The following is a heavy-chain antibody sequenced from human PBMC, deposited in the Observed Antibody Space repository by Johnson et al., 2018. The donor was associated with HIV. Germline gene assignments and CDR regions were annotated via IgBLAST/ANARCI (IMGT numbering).Heavy chain of an antibody. J-gene: IGHJ3*02. D-gene: IGHD3-10*01. CDR2: ISWNSGSI. Sequence: VQLVESGGGLERPGGSLRLSCAASGFTFDDYGMSWVRQAPGKGLEWVSGISWNSGSIGYADSVKGRFTISRDNAKNSTYLEMNSLRVEDTALYYCARNYGSGTYFCNEAFDMWGQGTRVIVSS. V-gene: IGHV3-20*04. CDR3: ARNYGSGTYFCNEAFDM. CDR1: GFTFDDYG.